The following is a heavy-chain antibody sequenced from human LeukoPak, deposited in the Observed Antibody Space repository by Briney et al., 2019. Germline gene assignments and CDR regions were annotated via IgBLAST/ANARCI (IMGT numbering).Heavy chain of an antibody. CDR1: GFTFSSYA. J-gene: IGHJ4*02. Sequence: PGGSLRLSCAASGFTFSSYAMSWVRQAPGKGLEWVSAISGSGGSTYYADSVKGRFTISRDNSKNTLHLQMNSLRAEDTAVYYCAKLYDFWSGYYFDYWGQGTLVTVSS. V-gene: IGHV3-23*01. CDR3: AKLYDFWSGYYFDY. D-gene: IGHD3-3*01. CDR2: ISGSGGST.